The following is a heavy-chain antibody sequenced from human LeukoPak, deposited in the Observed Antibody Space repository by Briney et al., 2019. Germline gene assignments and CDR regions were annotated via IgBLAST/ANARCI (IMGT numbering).Heavy chain of an antibody. CDR2: TYYSGST. CDR1: GGSISSYY. V-gene: IGHV4-59*01. J-gene: IGHJ3*02. Sequence: PSETLSLTCTVSGGSISSYYWSWIRQPPGKGLEWIGYTYYSGSTNYNPSLKSRVTISVDTSKNQFSLKLSSVTAADTAVYYCAGYSSSWTYAFDIWGQGTMVTVSS. CDR3: AGYSSSWTYAFDI. D-gene: IGHD6-13*01.